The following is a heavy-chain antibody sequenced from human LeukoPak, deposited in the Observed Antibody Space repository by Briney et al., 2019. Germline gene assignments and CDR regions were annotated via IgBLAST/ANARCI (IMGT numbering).Heavy chain of an antibody. J-gene: IGHJ5*02. CDR2: IYYSGST. D-gene: IGHD6-19*01. Sequence: SETLSLTCTVSGGSLSSYYWSWIRQPPGKGLEWIGYIYYSGSTNYNPSLKSRVTISVDTSKNQFSLKLSSVTAADTAVYYCAREGSGRFDPWGQGTLVTVSS. V-gene: IGHV4-59*01. CDR1: GGSLSSYY. CDR3: AREGSGRFDP.